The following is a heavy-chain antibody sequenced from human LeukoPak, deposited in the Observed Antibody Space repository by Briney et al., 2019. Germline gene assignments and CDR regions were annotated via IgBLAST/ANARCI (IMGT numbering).Heavy chain of an antibody. CDR1: GFTFDDYA. CDR2: ISWNSGSI. D-gene: IGHD3-22*01. CDR3: AKDEKYYYDSSGYYREVFDY. V-gene: IGHV3-9*01. Sequence: GGSLRLSCAASGFTFDDYAMHWVRQAPGKGLEWVSGISWNSGSIGYADSVKGRFTISRDNAKNSLYLQMNSLRAEDTALYYCAKDEKYYYDSSGYYREVFDYWGQGTLVTVSS. J-gene: IGHJ4*02.